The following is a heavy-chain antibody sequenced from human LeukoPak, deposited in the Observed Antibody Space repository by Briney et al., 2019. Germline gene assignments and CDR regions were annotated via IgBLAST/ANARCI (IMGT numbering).Heavy chain of an antibody. J-gene: IGHJ4*02. D-gene: IGHD1-1*01. CDR1: GFTFSSYG. CDR3: AKRHSTGPFDY. V-gene: IGHV3-30*18. CDR2: ISYDGSNK. Sequence: GGSLRLSCAASGFTFSSYGMHWVRQAPGKGLEWVAVISYDGSNKYYADSVRGRFTISRDNSKNTLYLQMNSLRAEDTAVYYCAKRHSTGPFDYWGQGTLVTVSS.